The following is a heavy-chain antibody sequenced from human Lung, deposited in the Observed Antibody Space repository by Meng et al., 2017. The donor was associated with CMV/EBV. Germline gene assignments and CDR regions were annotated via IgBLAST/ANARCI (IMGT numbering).Heavy chain of an antibody. CDR1: GYTFTGYY. CDR3: ARGSIVVVPAAINDMDV. Sequence: SVKVSCXASGYTFTGYYMHWVRQAPGQGLEWMGWINPNSGGTNYAQKFQGRVTMTRDTSISTAYMELSRLRSGDTAVYYCARGSIVVVPAAINDMDVWGTWHTV. D-gene: IGHD2-2*02. J-gene: IGHJ6*04. CDR2: INPNSGGT. V-gene: IGHV1-2*02.